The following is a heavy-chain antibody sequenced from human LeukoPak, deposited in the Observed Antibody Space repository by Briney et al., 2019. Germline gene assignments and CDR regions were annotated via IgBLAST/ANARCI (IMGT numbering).Heavy chain of an antibody. CDR1: GGSISSHY. J-gene: IGHJ4*02. CDR2: IYYSGST. D-gene: IGHD1-7*01. Sequence: SETLSLTRTISGGSISSHYWSWIRQPPGKGLEWIGYIYYSGSTNYNPSLKSRVTISVDTSKNQFSLKVNSVTAADTAVYYCARGGNYKGYFDYWGPGTLVTVSS. CDR3: ARGGNYKGYFDY. V-gene: IGHV4-59*11.